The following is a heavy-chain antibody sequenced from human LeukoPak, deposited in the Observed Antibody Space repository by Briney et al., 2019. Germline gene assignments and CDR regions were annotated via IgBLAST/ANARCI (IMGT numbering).Heavy chain of an antibody. D-gene: IGHD2-2*02. CDR1: GHTLTELS. V-gene: IGHV1-69*05. CDR2: IIPIFATA. J-gene: IGHJ5*02. Sequence: SVKVSCKVSGHTLTELSMHWVRQAPGQGLEWMGGIIPIFATANYAQKFQGRVRITTDESTRTAYMELSSLRSEDTAVYYCARGYCSSTSCYTMDHWFDPWGQGTLVTVSS. CDR3: ARGYCSSTSCYTMDHWFDP.